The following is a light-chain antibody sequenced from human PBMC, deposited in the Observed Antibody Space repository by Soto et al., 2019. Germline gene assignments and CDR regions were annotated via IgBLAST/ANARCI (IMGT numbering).Light chain of an antibody. J-gene: IGLJ7*01. CDR2: NDA. CDR1: DIGTYS. V-gene: IGLV3-21*02. CDR3: QVWDTDTDHFFV. Sequence: SYELSQPPSVSAAPGQTATITCGGNDIGTYSVHWYQLKPGQAPVLVVFNDADRPSGIPERFSGSNSGNAATLTISRVEAGDEADYYCQVWDTDTDHFFVFGPGTQLTVL.